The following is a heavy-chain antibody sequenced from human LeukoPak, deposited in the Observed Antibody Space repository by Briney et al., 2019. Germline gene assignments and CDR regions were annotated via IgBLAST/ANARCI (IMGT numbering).Heavy chain of an antibody. CDR3: AKGPTTVVTPKSFHADY. CDR2: IKQDGSEK. J-gene: IGHJ4*02. CDR1: GFTFSSYW. Sequence: PGGSLRLSCAASGFTFSSYWMSWVRQAPGKGLEWVANIKQDGSEKYYVDSVKGRFTISRDNAKNSLYLQMNSLRAEDTAVYYCAKGPTTVVTPKSFHADYWGQGTLVTVSS. D-gene: IGHD4-23*01. V-gene: IGHV3-7*01.